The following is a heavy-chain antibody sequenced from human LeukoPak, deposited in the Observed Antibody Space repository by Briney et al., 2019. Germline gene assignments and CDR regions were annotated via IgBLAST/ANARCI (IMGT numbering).Heavy chain of an antibody. V-gene: IGHV3-48*02. CDR1: GLTFSSYN. Sequence: GSLRLSCAVSGLTFSSYNMNWVRQAPGKGLEWVSYISNSGSMIYYADSVKGRFTLPRDNAKNSLYLQINSLRDEDTAVYYCARGPISGWSADYWGQGTLVTVSS. D-gene: IGHD6-19*01. CDR3: ARGPISGWSADY. J-gene: IGHJ4*02. CDR2: ISNSGSMI.